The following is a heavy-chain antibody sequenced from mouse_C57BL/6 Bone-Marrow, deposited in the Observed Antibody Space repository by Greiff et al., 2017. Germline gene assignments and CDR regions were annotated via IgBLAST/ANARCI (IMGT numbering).Heavy chain of an antibody. V-gene: IGHV1-69*01. D-gene: IGHD1-1*01. CDR2: IDPSDSYT. CDR1: GYTFTSYW. CDR3: ARSTVVATDYFDY. J-gene: IGHJ2*01. Sequence: QVQLQQPGAEFVMPGASVKLSCKASGYTFTSYWMHWVKQRPGQGLEWIGEIDPSDSYTNYNQKFKGKSTLTVDKSSSTAYMQLSSLTSEDSAVYYCARSTVVATDYFDYWGQGTTLTVSS.